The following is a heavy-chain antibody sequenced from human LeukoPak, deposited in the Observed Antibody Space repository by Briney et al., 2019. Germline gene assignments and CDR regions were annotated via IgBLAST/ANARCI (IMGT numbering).Heavy chain of an antibody. CDR2: ISSSSSYI. D-gene: IGHD2-8*01. J-gene: IGHJ6*03. CDR3: AKDRCSNGVGCYYYYMDV. Sequence: PGGSLRLSCAASGFNFSSYSMNWVRQAPGKGLEWVSSISSSSSYIYYAASVKGRFSISRDSSKNILYLQMNSLRAEDTAVYYCAKDRCSNGVGCYYYYMDVWGKGTTVTISS. CDR1: GFNFSSYS. V-gene: IGHV3-21*01.